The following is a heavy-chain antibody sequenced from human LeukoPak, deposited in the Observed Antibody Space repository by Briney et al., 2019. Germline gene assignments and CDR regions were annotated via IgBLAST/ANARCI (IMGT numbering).Heavy chain of an antibody. CDR1: GFTFSSYA. Sequence: GSLRLPCAASGFTFSSYAMHRVRQAPGKGLEWVAVISYDGSNKYYADSVKGRFTISRDNSKNTLYLQMNSLRAEDTAVYYCARDRGSYSATYYFDYWGQGTLVTVSS. CDR2: ISYDGSNK. D-gene: IGHD1-26*01. CDR3: ARDRGSYSATYYFDY. J-gene: IGHJ4*02. V-gene: IGHV3-30-3*01.